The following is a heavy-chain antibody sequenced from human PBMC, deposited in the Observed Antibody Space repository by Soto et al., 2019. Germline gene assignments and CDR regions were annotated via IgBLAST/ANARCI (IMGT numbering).Heavy chain of an antibody. V-gene: IGHV1-69*13. CDR2: IIPIFGTA. Sequence: ASVKVSCKACGCTFSSYAISWVRQAPGQGREWMGGIIPIFGTANYAQKFQGRVTITADESTSTAYMELSSLRSEDTAVYYCARQYDYDSSGYYYSAFDIWGQGTMVTVSS. D-gene: IGHD3-22*01. CDR1: GCTFSSYA. J-gene: IGHJ3*02. CDR3: ARQYDYDSSGYYYSAFDI.